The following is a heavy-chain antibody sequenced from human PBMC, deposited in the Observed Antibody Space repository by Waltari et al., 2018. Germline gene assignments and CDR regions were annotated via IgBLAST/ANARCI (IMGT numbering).Heavy chain of an antibody. D-gene: IGHD3-16*01. CDR1: GGSISSGGYY. CDR2: IYHSGST. J-gene: IGHJ4*02. CDR3: ARFRGEVIPLGFDY. Sequence: QVQLQESGPGLVKPSQTLSLTCTVSGGSISSGGYYWSWIRQHPGKGLEWIGYIYHSGSTYTNPSLKGRVTISVDRSKNQFSLKLSSVTAADTAVYYCARFRGEVIPLGFDYWGQGTLVTVSS. V-gene: IGHV4-31*03.